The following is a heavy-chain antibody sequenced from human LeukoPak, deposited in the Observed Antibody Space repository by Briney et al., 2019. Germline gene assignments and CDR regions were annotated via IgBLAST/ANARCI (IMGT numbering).Heavy chain of an antibody. CDR1: GFTFSSYD. V-gene: IGHV3-13*01. Sequence: GGSLRLSCAASGFTFSSYDMHWVRQATGKGLEWVSAIGTAGDTYYPGSVKGRFTISRENAKNSLYLQMNSLRAGDTAVYYCARVPPGYYGMDVWGQGTTVTVSS. J-gene: IGHJ6*02. CDR3: ARVPPGYYGMDV. CDR2: IGTAGDT.